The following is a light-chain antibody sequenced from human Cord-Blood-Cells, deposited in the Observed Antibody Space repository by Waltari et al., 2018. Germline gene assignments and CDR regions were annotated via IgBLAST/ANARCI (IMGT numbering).Light chain of an antibody. CDR3: QQYNSYST. Sequence: DIQMPQSTSTLSPSVGDRVTITCRASPMLSSWLAWYQQKAGKAPKLLIYDASSLESRVPSRFSGSGSGTEFTLTISSLQPDDFATYYCQQYNSYSTFGQGTKVEIK. CDR2: DAS. CDR1: PMLSSW. J-gene: IGKJ1*01. V-gene: IGKV1-5*01.